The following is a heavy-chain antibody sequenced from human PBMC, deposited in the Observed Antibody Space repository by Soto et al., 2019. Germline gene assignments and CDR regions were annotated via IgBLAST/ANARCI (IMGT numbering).Heavy chain of an antibody. CDR3: ARGSPWSSPSRAFDI. CDR1: GGSISSYY. CDR2: IYYSGST. J-gene: IGHJ3*02. V-gene: IGHV4-59*01. D-gene: IGHD2-8*02. Sequence: QVQLQESGPGLVKPSETLSLTCTVSGGSISSYYWSWIRQPPGKGLEWIGYIYYSGSTNYNPSLKSRVTISVDTSKNQFSLKLSSVTAADTAVYYCARGSPWSSPSRAFDIWGQGTMVPVSS.